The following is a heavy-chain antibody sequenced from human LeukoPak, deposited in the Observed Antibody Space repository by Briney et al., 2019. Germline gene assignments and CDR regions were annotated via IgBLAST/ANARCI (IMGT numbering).Heavy chain of an antibody. D-gene: IGHD1-7*01. CDR3: AKDTSRNYDEGMGFDP. CDR1: GFTFDDYA. J-gene: IGHJ5*02. CDR2: ISWNSGSI. Sequence: GGSLRLSCAASGFTFDDYAMHWVRQAPGKGLEWVSGISWNSGSIGYADSVKGRFTISRDNAKNSLYLQMNSLRAEDMALYYCAKDTSRNYDEGMGFDPWGQGTLVTVSS. V-gene: IGHV3-9*03.